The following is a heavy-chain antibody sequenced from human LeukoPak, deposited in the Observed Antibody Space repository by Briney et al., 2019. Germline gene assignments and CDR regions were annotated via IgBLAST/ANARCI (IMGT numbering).Heavy chain of an antibody. CDR3: AREFGHCYGDNCFYFFNT. J-gene: IGHJ4*02. V-gene: IGHV1-18*01. Sequence: GASVTVSCKASGYTFTNYNITWVRQAPGQGLEWMGWINTYKGDTLYAQKFQGRVTMTADTSTNTAYMELRSLRFDDTAVYYCAREFGHCYGDNCFYFFNTWGQGFRVTVSS. CDR2: INTYKGDT. D-gene: IGHD4-23*01. CDR1: GYTFTNYN.